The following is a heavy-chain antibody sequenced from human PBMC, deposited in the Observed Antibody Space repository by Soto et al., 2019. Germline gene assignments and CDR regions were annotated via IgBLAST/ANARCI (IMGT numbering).Heavy chain of an antibody. CDR1: GDSVSSNRVT. D-gene: IGHD2-15*01. J-gene: IGHJ4*02. CDR2: TYFRSKWYS. Sequence: QVQLQQSGPGLVKPSQTLSLTCAISGDSVSSNRVTWNWIRLSPSSGLEWLGSTYFRSKWYSDYAESVKRRIFIAPAISRNLFSLQLNSVTPGDTAVYYCTRLIGNSWFIAWGQGSPVTVS. CDR3: TRLIGNSWFIA. V-gene: IGHV6-1*01.